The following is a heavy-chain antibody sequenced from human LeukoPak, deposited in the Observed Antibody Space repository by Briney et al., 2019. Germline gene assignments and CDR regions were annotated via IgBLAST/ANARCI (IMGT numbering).Heavy chain of an antibody. CDR2: IIPIFGTA. D-gene: IGHD6-13*01. V-gene: IGHV1-69*13. CDR3: ASEGSIAAAGTTDY. J-gene: IGHJ4*02. CDR1: GGTFSSYA. Sequence: SVKVSCKASGGTFSSYAISWVRQAPGQGLEWMGGIIPIFGTANYAQKFQGRVTITADESTSTAYMELSSPRSEDTAVYYCASEGSIAAAGTTDYWGQGTLVTVSS.